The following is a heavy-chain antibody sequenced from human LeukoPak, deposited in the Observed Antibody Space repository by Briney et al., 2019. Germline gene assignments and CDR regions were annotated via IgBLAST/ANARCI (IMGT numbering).Heavy chain of an antibody. D-gene: IGHD4-17*01. Sequence: PGGSLRLSCVGSGFTFTRYGLHWVRQAPGKGLEWVAAISYDGRIIYYADSVKGRFTISRDNSRSTLSLQMGSVRADDTAVYYCAGADYGDYLQRGSWGQGTLVTVSS. J-gene: IGHJ5*02. CDR3: AGADYGDYLQRGS. V-gene: IGHV3-30*03. CDR2: ISYDGRII. CDR1: GFTFTRYG.